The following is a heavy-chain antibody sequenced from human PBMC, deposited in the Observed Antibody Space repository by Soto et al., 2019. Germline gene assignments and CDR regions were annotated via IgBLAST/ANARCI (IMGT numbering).Heavy chain of an antibody. CDR2: ISSSSSTI. CDR1: GFTFSSYS. D-gene: IGHD3-22*01. Sequence: EVQLVESGGGLVQPGGSLRLSCAASGFTFSSYSMNWVRQAPGKGLEWVSYISSSSSTIYYADSVKGRFTISRDNAKNSLYLQMNSLRDEDTAVYYCAGSGYYDSSGYYYYAFDIWGQGTMVTVSS. CDR3: AGSGYYDSSGYYYYAFDI. V-gene: IGHV3-48*02. J-gene: IGHJ3*02.